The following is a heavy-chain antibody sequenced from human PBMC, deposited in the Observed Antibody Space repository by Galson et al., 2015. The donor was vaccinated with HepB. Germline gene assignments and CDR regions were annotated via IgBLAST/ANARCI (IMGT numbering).Heavy chain of an antibody. CDR1: GYTFTSYY. CDR3: ARTFPPQYMTIDY. CDR2: INPSGGST. D-gene: IGHD2/OR15-2a*01. J-gene: IGHJ4*02. Sequence: SVKVSCKASGYTFTSYYMHWVRQAPGQGLEWMGIINPSGGSTSYAQKFQGRVTMTRDTSTSTVYMEPSSLRSEDTAVYYCARTFPPQYMTIDYWGQGTLVTVSS. V-gene: IGHV1-46*03.